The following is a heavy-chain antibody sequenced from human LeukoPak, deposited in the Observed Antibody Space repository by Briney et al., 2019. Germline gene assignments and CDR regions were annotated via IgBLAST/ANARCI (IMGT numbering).Heavy chain of an antibody. CDR2: INHSGST. D-gene: IGHD2-15*01. Sequence: PSETLSLTCAVYGGSFSGYYWSWIRQPPGKGLEWIGEINHSGSTNYNPSLKSRVTISVDTSKNQFSLKLSSVTAADTAVYYCAFTGVARGCSGGSCNYSFDYWGKGTLVTVSS. V-gene: IGHV4-34*01. CDR3: AFTGVARGCSGGSCNYSFDY. CDR1: GGSFSGYY. J-gene: IGHJ4*02.